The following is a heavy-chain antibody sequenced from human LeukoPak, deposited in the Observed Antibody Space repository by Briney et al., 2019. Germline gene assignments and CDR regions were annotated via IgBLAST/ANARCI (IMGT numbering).Heavy chain of an antibody. CDR3: AKKALWFGVFFDY. D-gene: IGHD3-10*01. CDR2: ISGSGGST. CDR1: RFTFSSYA. Sequence: GGSLRLSCAASRFTFSSYAMSWVRQAPGKGLEWVSAISGSGGSTYYADSVKGRLTISRDNSKNTLYLQMNSLRAEDTAVYYCAKKALWFGVFFDYWGQGTLVTVSS. V-gene: IGHV3-23*01. J-gene: IGHJ4*02.